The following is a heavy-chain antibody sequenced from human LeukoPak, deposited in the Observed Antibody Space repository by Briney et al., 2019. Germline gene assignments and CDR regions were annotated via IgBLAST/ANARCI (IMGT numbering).Heavy chain of an antibody. J-gene: IGHJ4*02. CDR2: INPNTGGT. CDR3: AREVVVGAISKYYFDY. Sequence: ASVKVSCKASGYTFTGYYVHWVRQAPGQGLEWMGWINPNTGGTNYAQKFQGRVTMTRDTSISTAYMELSRLRSDDTAVYYCAREVVVGAISKYYFDYWGQGTLVTVSS. V-gene: IGHV1-2*02. D-gene: IGHD1-26*01. CDR1: GYTFTGYY.